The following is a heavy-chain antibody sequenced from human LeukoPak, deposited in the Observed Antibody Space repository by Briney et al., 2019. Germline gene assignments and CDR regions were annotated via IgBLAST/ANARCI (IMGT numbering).Heavy chain of an antibody. J-gene: IGHJ6*02. D-gene: IGHD6-13*01. CDR1: GFTFSSYG. Sequence: EGSLRLSCAASGFTFSSYGMHWVRQAPVKGLEWVAVISYDGSNKYYADSVKGRFTISRDNSKNTLYLQMNSLRAEDTAVYYCAKDTYSSSWYSRYYYYYGMDVWGQGTTVTVSS. CDR3: AKDTYSSSWYSRYYYYYGMDV. V-gene: IGHV3-30*18. CDR2: ISYDGSNK.